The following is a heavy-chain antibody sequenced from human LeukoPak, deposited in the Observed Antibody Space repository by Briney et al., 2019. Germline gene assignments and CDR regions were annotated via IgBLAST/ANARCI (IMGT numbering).Heavy chain of an antibody. V-gene: IGHV4-59*01. CDR3: ARGPNWGPYYMDV. CDR1: GGSISSYY. J-gene: IGHJ6*03. D-gene: IGHD7-27*01. CDR2: IYYSGST. Sequence: SETLSLTCTVSGGSISSYYWSWIRQPPGKGLEWIGYIYYSGSTNYNPSLKCRVTISVDTSKNQFSLKLSSVTAADTAVYYCARGPNWGPYYMDVWGKGTTVTVSS.